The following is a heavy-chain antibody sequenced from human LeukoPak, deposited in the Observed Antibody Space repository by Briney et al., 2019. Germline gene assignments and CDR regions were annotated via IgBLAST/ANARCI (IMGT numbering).Heavy chain of an antibody. V-gene: IGHV1-69*02. CDR3: ARIGRWGTQVDY. CDR2: IIPILGIA. D-gene: IGHD3-16*01. J-gene: IGHJ4*02. Sequence: VASVKVSCKASGGTFSSYTISWVRQAPGPGLEWMGRIIPILGIANYAQKFQGRVTITADKSTSTAYMELSSLRSEDTAVYYCARIGRWGTQVDYWGQGTLVTVSS. CDR1: GGTFSSYT.